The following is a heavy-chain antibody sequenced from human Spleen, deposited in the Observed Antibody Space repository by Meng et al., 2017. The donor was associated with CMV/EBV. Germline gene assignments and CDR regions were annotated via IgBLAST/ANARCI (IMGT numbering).Heavy chain of an antibody. Sequence: CKTSGYTFTGYSMHWVRQAPGQGLEWMGWLNPNSGATNYAQKFQGRVTMTRDTSISTAYMDLSGLRSDDTAVYYCAASYSNYAFNYWGQGTLVTVSS. CDR1: GYTFTGYS. D-gene: IGHD4/OR15-4a*01. J-gene: IGHJ4*02. CDR2: LNPNSGAT. CDR3: AASYSNYAFNY. V-gene: IGHV1-2*02.